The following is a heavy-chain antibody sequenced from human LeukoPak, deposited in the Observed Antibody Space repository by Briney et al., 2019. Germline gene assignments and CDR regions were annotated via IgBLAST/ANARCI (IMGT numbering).Heavy chain of an antibody. CDR1: GGSISSYS. D-gene: IGHD7-27*01. Sequence: SETVSLTCTVSGGSISSYSWSWIRQPPGKGLEWIGYIFTMGSTTYNPSLKSGGAIPVDTSKNQFSLKVRSGTAADTAVYYCARQELGSDGAFDIWGQGTMVTVSS. J-gene: IGHJ3*02. CDR3: ARQELGSDGAFDI. V-gene: IGHV4-4*09. CDR2: IFTMGST.